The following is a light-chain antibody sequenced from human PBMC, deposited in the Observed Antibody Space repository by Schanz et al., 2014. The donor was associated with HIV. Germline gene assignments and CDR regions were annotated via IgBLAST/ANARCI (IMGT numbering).Light chain of an antibody. Sequence: EIVLTQSPATLSVSPGERASLSCRASESIGNSLTWYQQKSGQAPRLLIYGASTRATGIPARFSGSGSGTEFTLTISSLQSEDFATYYCQQFNSYPHTFGQGTKLEIK. V-gene: IGKV3-15*01. CDR3: QQFNSYPHT. CDR2: GAS. J-gene: IGKJ2*01. CDR1: ESIGNS.